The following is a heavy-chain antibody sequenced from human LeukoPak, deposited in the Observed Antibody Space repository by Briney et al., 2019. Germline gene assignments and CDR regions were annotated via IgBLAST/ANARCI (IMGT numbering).Heavy chain of an antibody. CDR3: ARDSLVWFGEPLDY. D-gene: IGHD3-10*01. CDR2: IKQDGSEM. Sequence: GGSLRLSCAASGFTFSRYWMSWVRQAPRKGLEWVANIKQDGSEMHYVDSMKGRFTISRDNAKNSLYLQMNSLRAEDTAVYYCARDSLVWFGEPLDYWGQGTLVTVSS. V-gene: IGHV3-7*01. CDR1: GFTFSRYW. J-gene: IGHJ4*02.